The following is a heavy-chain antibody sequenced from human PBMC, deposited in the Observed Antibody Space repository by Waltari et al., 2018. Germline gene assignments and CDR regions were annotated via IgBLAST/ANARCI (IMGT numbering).Heavy chain of an antibody. V-gene: IGHV4-34*01. CDR3: ARGENSGLIDI. D-gene: IGHD5-12*01. CDR1: GGSFSGYY. CDR2: INHSGST. Sequence: QVQLQQWGAGLLKPSETLSLTCAVYGGSFSGYYWSWIRQPPGKGLEWIGEINHSGSTNYHPSLKSRVTISVDTSKNQFSLKLSSVTAADTAVYYCARGENSGLIDIWGQGTMVTVSS. J-gene: IGHJ3*02.